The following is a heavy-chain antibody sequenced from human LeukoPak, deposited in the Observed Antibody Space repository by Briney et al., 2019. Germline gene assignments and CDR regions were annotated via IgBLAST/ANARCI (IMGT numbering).Heavy chain of an antibody. V-gene: IGHV3-23*01. J-gene: IGHJ5*02. CDR3: AKGYNWHDR. CDR2: INTSGGTT. CDR1: GFTFSSYG. Sequence: PGGSLRLSCAASGFTFSSYGMTWVRQAPGKGLEWVSTINTSGGTTYYTDSVKGRFTGSRDNSKNTLFLQMNSLRAEDTAVYYCAKGYNWHDRWGQGTLVTVSS.